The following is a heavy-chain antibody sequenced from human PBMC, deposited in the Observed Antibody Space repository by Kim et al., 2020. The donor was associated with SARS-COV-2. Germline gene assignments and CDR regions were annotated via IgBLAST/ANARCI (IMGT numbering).Heavy chain of an antibody. CDR1: GFTFSSYA. CDR3: ANAPRTLNYYGSGSPLGY. V-gene: IGHV3-23*01. D-gene: IGHD3-10*01. CDR2: ISGSGGST. Sequence: GGSLRLSCAASGFTFSSYAMSWVRQAPGKGLEWVSAISGSGGSTYYADSVKGRFTISRDNSKNTLYLQMNSLRAEDTAVYYCANAPRTLNYYGSGSPLGYWGQGTLVTVSS. J-gene: IGHJ4*02.